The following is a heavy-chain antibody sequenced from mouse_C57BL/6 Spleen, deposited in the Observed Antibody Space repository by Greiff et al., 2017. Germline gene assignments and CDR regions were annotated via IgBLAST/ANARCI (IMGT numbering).Heavy chain of an antibody. CDR3: ARAGYYGIRYECYFDV. V-gene: IGHV1-80*01. J-gene: IGHJ1*03. D-gene: IGHD1-1*01. CDR2: IYPGDGDT. CDR1: GYAFSSYW. Sequence: QVQLQQSGAELVKPGASVKISCKASGYAFSSYWMNWVKQRPGKGLEWIGQIYPGDGDTNYNGKFKGKATLTADKSSSTAYMQLSSLTSEDSAVYFCARAGYYGIRYECYFDVWGTGTTVTVSS.